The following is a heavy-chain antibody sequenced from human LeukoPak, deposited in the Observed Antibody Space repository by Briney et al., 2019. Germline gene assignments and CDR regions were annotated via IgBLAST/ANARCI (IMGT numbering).Heavy chain of an antibody. D-gene: IGHD3-22*01. CDR1: GFSLSTSGMC. J-gene: IGHJ1*01. CDR2: IDWDDDK. CDR3: ARDYYDSSGQGYFQH. Sequence: SGPALVKPTQTLTLTCTFSGFSLSTSGMCVSWIRQPPGKALEWLARIDWDDDKYYSASLKTRLTISKDTSKNQVVLTMTNMDPVDTATYYCARDYYDSSGQGYFQHWGQGTLVTVSS. V-gene: IGHV2-70*11.